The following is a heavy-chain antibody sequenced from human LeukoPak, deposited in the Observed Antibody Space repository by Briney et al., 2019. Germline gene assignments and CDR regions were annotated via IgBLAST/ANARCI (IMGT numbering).Heavy chain of an antibody. V-gene: IGHV3-11*01. Sequence: GGSLRLSCAASGFTFSDYYMSWIRQAPGKGLEWVAYISSSGSTIYYTDSVKGRLTISRDNAKNSLYLQMNSLRAEDTAVYYCARDEYYYDSSGYNDYWGQGILVTVSS. J-gene: IGHJ4*02. CDR2: ISSSGSTI. D-gene: IGHD3-22*01. CDR3: ARDEYYYDSSGYNDY. CDR1: GFTFSDYY.